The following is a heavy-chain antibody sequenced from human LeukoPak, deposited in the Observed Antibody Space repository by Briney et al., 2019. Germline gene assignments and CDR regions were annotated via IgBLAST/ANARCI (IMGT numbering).Heavy chain of an antibody. J-gene: IGHJ4*02. CDR1: GFTVSSNY. Sequence: GGSLRLSCAASGFTVSSNYMSWVRQAPGKGLEWVSVIYSGGSTNYADSVKGRFTISRDNSKNTLYLQMNSLRAEDTAVYYCAKAIVVLISGQFWDYWGQGTLVTVSS. CDR3: AKAIVVLISGQFWDY. V-gene: IGHV3-53*01. D-gene: IGHD3-22*01. CDR2: IYSGGST.